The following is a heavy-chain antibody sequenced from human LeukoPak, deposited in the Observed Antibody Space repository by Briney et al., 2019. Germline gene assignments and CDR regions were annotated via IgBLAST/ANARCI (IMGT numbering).Heavy chain of an antibody. CDR3: ARDRSYSGGYFDY. J-gene: IGHJ4*02. Sequence: GGSLRLSCAASGFTVSSNYMSWVRQAPGKGLEWVSVIYSGGSTYYADSVKGRFTISRDNSKSMLYLQMNSLRAEDTAVYYCARDRSYSGGYFDYWGQGTLVTVSS. D-gene: IGHD1-26*01. CDR2: IYSGGST. V-gene: IGHV3-53*01. CDR1: GFTVSSNY.